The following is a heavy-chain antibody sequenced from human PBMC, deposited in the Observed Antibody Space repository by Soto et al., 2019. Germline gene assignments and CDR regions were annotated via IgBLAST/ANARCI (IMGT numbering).Heavy chain of an antibody. CDR3: ARAHSRYFQRPMAVYGMDV. CDR2: INHSGST. D-gene: IGHD6-25*01. CDR1: GGSFSGYY. Sequence: SETLSLTCAVYGGSFSGYYWSWIRQPPGKGLEWIGEINHSGSTNYNPSLKSRVTISVDTSKNQFSLKLSSVTAADTAVYYCARAHSRYFQRPMAVYGMDVWGQGTTVTVSS. V-gene: IGHV4-34*01. J-gene: IGHJ6*02.